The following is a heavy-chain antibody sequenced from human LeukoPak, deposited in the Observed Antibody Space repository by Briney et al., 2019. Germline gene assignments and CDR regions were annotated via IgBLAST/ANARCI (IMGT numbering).Heavy chain of an antibody. Sequence: GGSLRLSCAASGFTFSDYYMSWIRQAPGKGLEWISYITGSGDTIYYADSVKGRFTISRDNAKNSLFLQMNSLTADDTAVYYCARERTTIVSGTTIGAYWGQGTLVIVSS. V-gene: IGHV3-11*04. CDR2: ITGSGDTI. J-gene: IGHJ4*02. D-gene: IGHD2/OR15-2a*01. CDR1: GFTFSDYY. CDR3: ARERTTIVSGTTIGAY.